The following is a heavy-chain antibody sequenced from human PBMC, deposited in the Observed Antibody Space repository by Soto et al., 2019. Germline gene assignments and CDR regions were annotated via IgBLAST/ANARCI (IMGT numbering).Heavy chain of an antibody. CDR3: LREDWHRCDH. CDR1: GFMFSAYW. J-gene: IGHJ4*02. Sequence: EVQLVESGGGLVQPGGSLRLSCEASGFMFSAYWMSWVRQDPRKGLEWVATISGGASDKFYVDSVKGRFTISRADAKNSLYLQMNSLRDEDTAVYEWLREDWHRCDHWGQATLVTVSS. D-gene: IGHD2-21*01. V-gene: IGHV3-7*01. CDR2: ISGGASDK.